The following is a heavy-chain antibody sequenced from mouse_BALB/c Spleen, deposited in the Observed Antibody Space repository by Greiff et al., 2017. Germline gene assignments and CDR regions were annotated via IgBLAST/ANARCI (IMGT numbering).Heavy chain of an antibody. D-gene: IGHD1-1*01. V-gene: IGHV5-6-4*01. CDR1: GFTFSSYT. Sequence: VQLKESGGGLVKPGGSLKLSCAASGFTFSSYTMSWVRQTPEKRLEWVATISSGGSYTYYPDSVKGRFTISRDNAKNTLYLQMSSLKSEDTAMYYCTRDGDYGSSWFAYWGQGTLVTVSA. J-gene: IGHJ3*01. CDR2: ISSGGSYT. CDR3: TRDGDYGSSWFAY.